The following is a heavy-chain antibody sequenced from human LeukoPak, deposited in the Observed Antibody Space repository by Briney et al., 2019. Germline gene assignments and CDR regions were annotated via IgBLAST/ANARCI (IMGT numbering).Heavy chain of an antibody. Sequence: ASVKVSCKASGGTFSSYAISWVRQAPGQGLEWMGRIIPILGIANYAQKFQGRVTITADKSTSTAYMELSRLRSDDTAVYYCARGNIAVAGAPPAYYYYMDVWGKGTTVTVSS. J-gene: IGHJ6*03. CDR1: GGTFSSYA. V-gene: IGHV1-69*04. CDR3: ARGNIAVAGAPPAYYYYMDV. D-gene: IGHD6-19*01. CDR2: IIPILGIA.